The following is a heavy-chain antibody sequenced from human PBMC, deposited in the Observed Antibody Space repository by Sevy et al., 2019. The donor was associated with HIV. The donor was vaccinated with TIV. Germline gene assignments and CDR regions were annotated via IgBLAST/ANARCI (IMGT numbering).Heavy chain of an antibody. CDR3: ASGAYYYASRTENFDY. Sequence: GGSLRLSCAVSGFSFDSYGMTWVRQAPGKGLEWVSAISGSGTRTYYADSVKGRFIISRDNSKNTLYLQMNSLRAEDTAVYYCASGAYYYASRTENFDYWGQGTLVTVSS. CDR1: GFSFDSYG. D-gene: IGHD3-10*01. V-gene: IGHV3-23*01. J-gene: IGHJ4*02. CDR2: ISGSGTRT.